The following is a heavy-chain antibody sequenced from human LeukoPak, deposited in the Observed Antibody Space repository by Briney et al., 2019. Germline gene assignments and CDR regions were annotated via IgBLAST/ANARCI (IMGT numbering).Heavy chain of an antibody. CDR2: IYPGDSDT. V-gene: IGHV5-51*01. CDR1: GYSFTSYW. CDR3: ARLIQSGYSSGWYPYY. Sequence: GESLKISCKGSGYSFTSYWIGWVRQMPGKGLEWMGIIYPGDSDTRYSPSFQGQVTISADKSISTAYLQWSSLKASDAAMYYCARLIQSGYSSGWYPYYWGQGTLVTVSS. J-gene: IGHJ4*02. D-gene: IGHD6-19*01.